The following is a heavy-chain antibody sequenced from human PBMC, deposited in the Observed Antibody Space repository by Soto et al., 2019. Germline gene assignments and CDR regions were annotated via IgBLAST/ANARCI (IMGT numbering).Heavy chain of an antibody. D-gene: IGHD1-1*01. V-gene: IGHV1-18*01. CDR3: ARGRYGDY. CDR2: ISAHNGNT. CDR1: GYDFTTYG. J-gene: IGHJ4*02. Sequence: QVHLVQSGAEVKKPGASVKVSCKGSGYDFTTYGITWVRQAPGQGLEWMAWISAHNGNTDYAQKLPGRVTVTRDTSTSTAYMELRSLRSDDTAMYYCARGRYGDYWGQGALVTVAS.